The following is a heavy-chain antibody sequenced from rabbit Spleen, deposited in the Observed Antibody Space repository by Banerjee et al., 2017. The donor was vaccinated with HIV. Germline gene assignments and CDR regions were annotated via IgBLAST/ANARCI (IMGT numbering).Heavy chain of an antibody. J-gene: IGHJ4*01. CDR3: ARDLPTTLTAWDL. Sequence: QSLEESGGDLVKPGASLTLTCLASGVSFSGSSYMCWVRQAPGRGLEWIACIYGGDIHSAAYASWAKGRFTISKTSSTTVTLQMTRLTAADTATYFCARDLPTTLTAWDLWGPGTLVTVS. CDR1: GVSFSGSSY. D-gene: IGHD1-1*01. CDR2: IYGGDIHSA. V-gene: IGHV1S40*01.